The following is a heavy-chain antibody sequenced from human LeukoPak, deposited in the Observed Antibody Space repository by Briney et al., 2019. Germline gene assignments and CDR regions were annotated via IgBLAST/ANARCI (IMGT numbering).Heavy chain of an antibody. CDR3: ARHYGP. V-gene: IGHV4-39*01. D-gene: IGHD3-10*01. CDR2: IYYSGST. Sequence: SETLSLTCTVSGVSISSYYWSWLRQPPGKGLEWIGSIYYSGSTYYNPSLKSRVTISVDTSKNQFSLKLNSVTATDTAVYYCARHYGPWGQGTLVTVSS. J-gene: IGHJ4*02. CDR1: GVSISSYY.